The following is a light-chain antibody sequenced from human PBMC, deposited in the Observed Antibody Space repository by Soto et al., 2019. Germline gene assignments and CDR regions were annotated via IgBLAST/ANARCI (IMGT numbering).Light chain of an antibody. CDR3: QQANSFPLT. J-gene: IGKJ4*01. Sequence: DIQMTQSPSSVSASVGDRVTITCRASQDINNWLAWYQQKPGKAPKLLIYTTSSLQSGVPSRFSGSGSGTDFNLPISSLQPEDFATYYCQQANSFPLTFGGGTQVEIK. CDR1: QDINNW. V-gene: IGKV1D-12*01. CDR2: TTS.